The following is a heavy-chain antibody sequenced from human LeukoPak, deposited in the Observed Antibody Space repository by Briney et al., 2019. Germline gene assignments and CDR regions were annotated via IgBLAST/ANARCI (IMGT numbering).Heavy chain of an antibody. CDR2: ISGYKGNT. CDR1: GYTFRSYG. CDR3: ARGPGGRSGYYPLEDYYYYYYMDV. D-gene: IGHD3-22*01. J-gene: IGHJ6*03. V-gene: IGHV1-18*01. Sequence: ASVKVSCKGSGYTFRSYGINWVRQAPGQGLEWMGWISGYKGNTNYAQKLQGRVTMTTDTSTSTAYMDLRSLTSDDTAVYYCARGPGGRSGYYPLEDYYYYYYMDVWGKGTTVTVSS.